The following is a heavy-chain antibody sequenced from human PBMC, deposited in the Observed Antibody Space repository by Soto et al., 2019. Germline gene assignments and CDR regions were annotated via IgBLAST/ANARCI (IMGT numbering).Heavy chain of an antibody. CDR3: AKGGWLDD. D-gene: IGHD2-15*01. CDR2: ISSGGDAT. Sequence: EVHLLESGGDLVQPGGSLRLSCAASGFTFSTYMMTWVRQAPGTGLEWVELISSGGDATYYADSVKGRFTISRDNSKNTVFLQMNSLRAEDTALYYCAKGGWLDDWGPGTLVLVSS. J-gene: IGHJ4*02. V-gene: IGHV3-23*01. CDR1: GFTFSTYM.